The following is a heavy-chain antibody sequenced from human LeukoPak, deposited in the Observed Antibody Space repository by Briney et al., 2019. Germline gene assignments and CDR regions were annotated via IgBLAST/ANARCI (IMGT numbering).Heavy chain of an antibody. CDR1: GGSFSGYY. CDR2: IYYSGST. V-gene: IGHV4-59*08. Sequence: SETLSLTCAVYGGSFSGYYWSWIRQPPGKGLEWIGYIYYSGSTNYSPSLKSRVTISVDTSKNQFSLKLSSVTAADTAVYYCARGPPTYYYDSSGYYHPTFFDYWGQGTLVTVSS. J-gene: IGHJ4*02. D-gene: IGHD3-22*01. CDR3: ARGPPTYYYDSSGYYHPTFFDY.